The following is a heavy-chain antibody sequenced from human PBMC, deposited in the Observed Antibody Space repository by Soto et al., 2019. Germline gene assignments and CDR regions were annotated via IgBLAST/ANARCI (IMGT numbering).Heavy chain of an antibody. CDR2: IWYDGINK. V-gene: IGHV3-33*01. CDR3: GMTMVAVAFTYDAFDI. D-gene: IGHD6-13*01. Sequence: QVQLVESGGGVVQPGRSLRLSCAASGFTFSSYGMHWVRQAPGKGLEWVADIWYDGINKYYADSVKGRFTISKDISKNTRYLQIGSLSAEVTAVYYCGMTMVAVAFTYDAFDICGQWTKVTVSS. CDR1: GFTFSSYG. J-gene: IGHJ3*02.